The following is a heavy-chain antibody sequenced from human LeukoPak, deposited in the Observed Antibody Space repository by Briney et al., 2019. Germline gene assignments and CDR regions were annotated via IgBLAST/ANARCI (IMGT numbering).Heavy chain of an antibody. CDR3: ARDWYYDILTGSPSYYYGMDV. V-gene: IGHV1-18*01. J-gene: IGHJ6*02. Sequence: GASVKVSCKASGYTFTSYGISWVRQAPGQGLEWMGWISAYNGNTNYAQKLQGRVTMTTDTSTSTAYMELRSLRSDDTAVYYCARDWYYDILTGSPSYYYGMDVWGQGTTVTVSS. CDR1: GYTFTSYG. CDR2: ISAYNGNT. D-gene: IGHD3-9*01.